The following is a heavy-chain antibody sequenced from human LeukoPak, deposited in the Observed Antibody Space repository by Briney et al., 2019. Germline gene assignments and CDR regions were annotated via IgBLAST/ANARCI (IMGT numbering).Heavy chain of an antibody. CDR3: ARDYGYSSGCDY. V-gene: IGHV1-2*02. CDR2: INPNSGGT. CDR1: GYTFTGYY. D-gene: IGHD6-19*01. J-gene: IGHJ4*02. Sequence: ASAKVSCKASGYTFTGYYMHWVRRAPGQGLEWMGWINPNSGGTNYAQKFQGRVTMTRDTSISTAYMELSRLRSDDTAVYYCARDYGYSSGCDYWGQGTLVTVSS.